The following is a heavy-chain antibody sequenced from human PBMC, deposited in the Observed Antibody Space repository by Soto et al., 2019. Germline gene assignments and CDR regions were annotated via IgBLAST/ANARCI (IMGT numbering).Heavy chain of an antibody. CDR2: IVRDGGQK. CDR3: AIDDDFEANGLDY. Sequence: QVHLVESGGGVVQPGRPLRLSCAASGFTFSRYGMHWVRQAPGKGLEWVGVIVRDGGQKQYADSVRGRFTISRENSRDTMYMEVNSVRVEGTVVYYCAIDDDFEANGLDYWGQGTLVTVSS. J-gene: IGHJ4*02. D-gene: IGHD2-21*02. CDR1: GFTFSRYG. V-gene: IGHV3-33*01.